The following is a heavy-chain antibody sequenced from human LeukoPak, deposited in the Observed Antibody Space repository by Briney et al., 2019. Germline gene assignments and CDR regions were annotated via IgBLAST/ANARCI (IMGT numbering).Heavy chain of an antibody. CDR3: ARDLNWETY. CDR2: IKPDGSQI. J-gene: IGHJ4*02. CDR1: GFTFSSYW. Sequence: GGSLRLSCAASGFTFSSYWMTWVRQAPGKGLEWVANIKPDGSQIYYVDSVKGRFTISRDNAKNSLYLQMNSLRAEDTAVYYCARDLNWETYWGQGTLVTVSS. D-gene: IGHD1-1*01. V-gene: IGHV3-7*01.